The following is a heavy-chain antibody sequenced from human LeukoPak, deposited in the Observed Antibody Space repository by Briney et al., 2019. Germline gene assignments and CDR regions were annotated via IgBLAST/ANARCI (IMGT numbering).Heavy chain of an antibody. J-gene: IGHJ6*02. CDR1: GFTFSSYS. CDR3: ASLRGAIAVAGTPYYYAMDV. CDR2: ITSSSSYI. Sequence: PGRSLRLSCAASGFTFSSYSMNWVRQAPGKGLDWVPSITSSSSYIFYADSVKGRFTISRDNAKNSLYLQMNSLRAEDTAVYYCASLRGAIAVAGTPYYYAMDVWGQGTTVTVSS. D-gene: IGHD6-19*01. V-gene: IGHV3-21*01.